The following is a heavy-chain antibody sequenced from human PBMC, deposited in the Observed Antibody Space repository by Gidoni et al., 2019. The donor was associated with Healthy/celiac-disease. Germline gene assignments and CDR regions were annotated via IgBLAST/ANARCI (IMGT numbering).Heavy chain of an antibody. CDR2: IIPIFGTA. J-gene: IGHJ6*03. CDR3: ARDKTLRSIIAAAGDYYMDV. CDR1: GGTFSSYA. Sequence: HVQLVQSGAEVKKPGSSVKASCKASGGTFSSYAISWVRQAPGQGLEWMGGIIPIFGTANYAQKFQGRVTITADKSTSTAYMELSSLRSEDTAVYYCARDKTLRSIIAAAGDYYMDVWGKGTTVTVSS. V-gene: IGHV1-69*06. D-gene: IGHD6-13*01.